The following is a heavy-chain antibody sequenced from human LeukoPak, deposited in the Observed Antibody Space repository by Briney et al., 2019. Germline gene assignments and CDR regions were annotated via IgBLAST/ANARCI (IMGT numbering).Heavy chain of an antibody. Sequence: GGSLRLSCAASGFTFSSYGMHWVRQAPGKGLEWVAVISYDGSNKYYADSVKGRFTISRDNSKNTLYLQMNSLRAEDTAVYYCAKGRTTTVISPFDYWGQGTLVTVSS. CDR1: GFTFSSYG. CDR3: AKGRTTTVISPFDY. CDR2: ISYDGSNK. V-gene: IGHV3-30*18. D-gene: IGHD4-17*01. J-gene: IGHJ4*02.